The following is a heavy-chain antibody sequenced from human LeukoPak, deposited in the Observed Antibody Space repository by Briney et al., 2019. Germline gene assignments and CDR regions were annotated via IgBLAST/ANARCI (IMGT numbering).Heavy chain of an antibody. D-gene: IGHD6-13*01. V-gene: IGHV3-20*01. CDR2: INWNGGST. Sequence: GGSLRLSCAASGFTFDDYGMSWVRHAPGKGLEWVSGINWNGGSTGYADSVKGRFTISRDNAKNSLYLRAEDTALYHCARGIAAAEYWGQGTLVTVSS. CDR1: GFTFDDYG. J-gene: IGHJ4*02. CDR3: ARGIAAAEY.